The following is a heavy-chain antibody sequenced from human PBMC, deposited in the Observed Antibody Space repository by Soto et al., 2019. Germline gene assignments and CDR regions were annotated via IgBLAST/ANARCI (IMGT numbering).Heavy chain of an antibody. J-gene: IGHJ6*03. CDR3: AALYYDFWSCYSSPSHYYYYMDV. V-gene: IGHV4-4*02. D-gene: IGHD3-3*01. CDR1: SGCISSSNW. CDR2: IYHSGST. Sequence: SETLSLTCAVSSGCISSSNWWSWVRQPPGKGLEWIGEIYHSGSTNYNPSLKSRVTISVDKSKNQFSLKLSSVTAADTAVYYCAALYYDFWSCYSSPSHYYYYMDVWGKGTTVTVSS.